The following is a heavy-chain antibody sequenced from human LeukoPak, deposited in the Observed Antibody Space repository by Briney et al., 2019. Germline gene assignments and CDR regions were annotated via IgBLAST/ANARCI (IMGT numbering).Heavy chain of an antibody. CDR2: IYYSGST. CDR3: ARDPTTVTKGFDI. CDR1: GGYISSGGYY. Sequence: KSSETLSLTCTVSGGYISSGGYYWSWIRQHPRKGLEWIGYIYYSGSTYYNPSLKSRVTISVDTSKNQFSLKVSSVTAADTAVYYCARDPTTVTKGFDIWGQGTLVTVSS. J-gene: IGHJ3*02. V-gene: IGHV4-31*03. D-gene: IGHD4-17*01.